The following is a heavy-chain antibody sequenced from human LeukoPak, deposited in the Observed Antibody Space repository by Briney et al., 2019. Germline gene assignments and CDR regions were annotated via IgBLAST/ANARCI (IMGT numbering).Heavy chain of an antibody. V-gene: IGHV4-39*01. Sequence: KPSETLSLTCTVSGGSMSSSTYYWGWIRQPPGKRLEWIGSISNSGSTYYNPSLKSRVTISVDTSNNYFSLRLSSVTAADTAVYYCARQRYCDPLTGYYDVWYFDNWGQGTLVTVSS. CDR2: ISNSGST. J-gene: IGHJ4*02. D-gene: IGHD3-9*01. CDR1: GGSMSSSTYY. CDR3: ARQRYCDPLTGYYDVWYFDN.